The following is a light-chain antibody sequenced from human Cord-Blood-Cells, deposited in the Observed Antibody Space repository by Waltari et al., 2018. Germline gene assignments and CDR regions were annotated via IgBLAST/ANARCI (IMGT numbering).Light chain of an antibody. V-gene: IGLV2-23*01. CDR3: CSYAGSSTYWV. CDR2: EGR. J-gene: IGLJ3*02. Sequence: QSALTQPASVSGSPGPSITISCTGTSRDVVGYNLVSWYRQPPGKAPNLMIYEGRKRPSGVSNRFSGSKSGNTASLTISGLQDEDEADYYCCSYAGSSTYWVFGGGTKLTVL. CDR1: SRDVVGYNL.